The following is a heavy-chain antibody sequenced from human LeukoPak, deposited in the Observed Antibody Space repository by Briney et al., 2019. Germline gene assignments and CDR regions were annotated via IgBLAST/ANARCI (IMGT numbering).Heavy chain of an antibody. CDR1: GGSIRSYY. CDR3: ARIILAYCTSASCLEFYGMDV. V-gene: IGHV4-59*01. CDR2: IYYSGST. D-gene: IGHD2-2*01. Sequence: SETLSLTCTVSGGSIRSYYWTWIRQPPGKGLEWIGYIYYSGSTNYNPSLKGRVTISADTSKNQFSLKLRSVTAADTAVYYCARIILAYCTSASCLEFYGMDVWGQGTTVTVSS. J-gene: IGHJ6*02.